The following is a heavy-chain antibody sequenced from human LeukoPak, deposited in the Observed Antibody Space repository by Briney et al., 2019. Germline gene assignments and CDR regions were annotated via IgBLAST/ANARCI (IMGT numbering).Heavy chain of an antibody. Sequence: GGSLRLSCAASGFTFSIYWMHWVRQAPGKGLVWVSRINSDGSSTSYADSVKGRFTISRDNAKNTLYLQMNSLRAEDTAVYYCAGDYGDSDYYGMDVWGKGTTVTVSS. J-gene: IGHJ6*04. D-gene: IGHD4-17*01. CDR2: INSDGSST. V-gene: IGHV3-74*01. CDR3: AGDYGDSDYYGMDV. CDR1: GFTFSIYW.